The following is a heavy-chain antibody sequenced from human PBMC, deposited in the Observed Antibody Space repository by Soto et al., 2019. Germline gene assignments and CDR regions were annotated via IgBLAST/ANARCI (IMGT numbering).Heavy chain of an antibody. J-gene: IGHJ4*02. V-gene: IGHV3-30-3*01. CDR2: ISSDGNNK. Sequence: QEHLVESGGRVVQPGRSLRLSCAASTFTFSTFTMHWVRQAPGKGLEWVAIISSDGNNKYYADSVKGRFTISRDNSKNTLYLQMNGLKIEDTALYYCARDPHRSDWQEWVSMTLPVDFDSWGQGTPVIVSS. D-gene: IGHD2-21*02. CDR3: ARDPHRSDWQEWVSMTLPVDFDS. CDR1: TFTFSTFT.